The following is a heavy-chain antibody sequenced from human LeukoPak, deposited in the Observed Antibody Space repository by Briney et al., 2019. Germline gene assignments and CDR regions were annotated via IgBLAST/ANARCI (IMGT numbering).Heavy chain of an antibody. CDR1: AGSISSYY. V-gene: IGHV4-59*01. CDR3: ARDPNGLNWFDP. D-gene: IGHD4/OR15-4a*01. CDR2: IYYSGST. J-gene: IGHJ5*02. Sequence: PSETLSLTCTVAAGSISSYYWSWIRQPPGKGLEWIGYIYYSGSTNYNTSLKSRVTISVDTSKNQFSLKLSSVTAADTAVYYCARDPNGLNWFDPWGQGTLVTVSS.